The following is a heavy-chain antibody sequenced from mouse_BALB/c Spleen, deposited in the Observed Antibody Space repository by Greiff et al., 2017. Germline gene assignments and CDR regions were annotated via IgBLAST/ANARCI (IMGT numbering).Heavy chain of an antibody. J-gene: IGHJ3*01. V-gene: IGHV1-69*02. CDR3: TRQGDYYGYDGPAWFAY. D-gene: IGHD2-2*01. Sequence: QVQLKQPGAELVRPGASVKLSCKASGYTFTSYWINWVKQRPGQGLEWIGNIYPSDSYTNYNQKFKDKATLTVDKSSSTAYMQLSSPTSEDSAVYYCTRQGDYYGYDGPAWFAYWGQGTLVTVSA. CDR1: GYTFTSYW. CDR2: IYPSDSYT.